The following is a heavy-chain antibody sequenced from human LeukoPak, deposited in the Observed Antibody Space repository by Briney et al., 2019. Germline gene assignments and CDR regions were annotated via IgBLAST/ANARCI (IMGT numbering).Heavy chain of an antibody. CDR2: IRSKAYTGTT. D-gene: IGHD3-10*01. J-gene: IGHJ4*02. Sequence: PGRSLRLSCTASGFTFGDYALSWFRQAPGQGLEWVGFIRSKAYTGTTDYAASVKDRFTISRDDSKSIAYLQMNSLKTEDTAVYYCSSVRRITVVREVHYYFDYWGQGTLVTVSS. CDR1: GFTFGDYA. CDR3: SSVRRITVVREVHYYFDY. V-gene: IGHV3-49*03.